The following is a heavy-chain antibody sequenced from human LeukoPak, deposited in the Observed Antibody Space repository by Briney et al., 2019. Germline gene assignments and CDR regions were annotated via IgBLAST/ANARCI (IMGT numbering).Heavy chain of an antibody. CDR3: ARDGGWTTFDS. Sequence: GGSLRLSCAASGFTFSSHWMSWVRQAPGKGLEWVANIKQDGSVINYVDSVRGRFTISRDNAKNSLYLHMNSLRAEDTAVYYCARDGGWTTFDSWGQGTLVAVSS. D-gene: IGHD3-16*01. CDR2: IKQDGSVI. J-gene: IGHJ4*02. CDR1: GFTFSSHW. V-gene: IGHV3-7*01.